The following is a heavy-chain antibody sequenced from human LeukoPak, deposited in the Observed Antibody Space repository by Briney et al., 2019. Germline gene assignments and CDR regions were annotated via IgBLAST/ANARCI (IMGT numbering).Heavy chain of an antibody. J-gene: IGHJ6*02. Sequence: GGSLRLSCAASGFTVSSNYMSWVRQAPGKGLEWVSVIYSGGSTYYADSVKGRFTISRHNSKNTLYLQMNSLRAEDTAVCYCARSSGCDSSYGMDVWGQGTTVTVSS. CDR3: ARSSGCDSSYGMDV. CDR2: IYSGGST. D-gene: IGHD5-12*01. V-gene: IGHV3-53*04. CDR1: GFTVSSNY.